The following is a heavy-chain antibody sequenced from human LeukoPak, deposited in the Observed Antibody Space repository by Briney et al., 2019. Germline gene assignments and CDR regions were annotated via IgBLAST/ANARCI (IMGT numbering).Heavy chain of an antibody. D-gene: IGHD5-24*01. CDR1: GGSITNYY. CDR3: ARDGGRWLQSYYFDY. Sequence: PSETLSLTCTVSGGSITNYYWSWIRQPPGKGLEWIGYIYNSGSTNYNPSLKSRVTISVDTSKNQFSLKLGSVTAADTAVYYCARDGGRWLQSYYFDYWGQGTLVTVSS. CDR2: IYNSGST. J-gene: IGHJ4*02. V-gene: IGHV4-59*01.